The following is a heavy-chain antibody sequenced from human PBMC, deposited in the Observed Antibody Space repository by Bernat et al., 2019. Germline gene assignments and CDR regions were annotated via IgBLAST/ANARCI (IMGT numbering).Heavy chain of an antibody. V-gene: IGHV3-48*01. Sequence: EVQLVESGGGLVQPGGSLRLSCAASGFTFSSYSMNWVRQAPGKGLEWVSYISSSSSTIYYADSVKGRFTISRDNAKNSLYLQMNSLRAEDTAVYYCARDLRNQLLGVGWFDPWGQGTLVTVSS. D-gene: IGHD2-2*01. CDR3: ARDLRNQLLGVGWFDP. J-gene: IGHJ5*02. CDR2: ISSSSSTI. CDR1: GFTFSSYS.